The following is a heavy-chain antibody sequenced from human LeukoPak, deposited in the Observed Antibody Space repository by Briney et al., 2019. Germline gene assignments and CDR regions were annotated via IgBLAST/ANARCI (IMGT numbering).Heavy chain of an antibody. D-gene: IGHD3-22*01. V-gene: IGHV5-51*01. Sequence: GESLKISCKGSGYSFTSYWIGWVRQMPGKGLEWMGIIYPGDPDTRYSPSFQGQVTISADKSISTAYLQWSSLKASDTAMYYCARRDVDDSSGYYYGFFDYWGQGTLVTVSS. CDR2: IYPGDPDT. J-gene: IGHJ4*02. CDR1: GYSFTSYW. CDR3: ARRDVDDSSGYYYGFFDY.